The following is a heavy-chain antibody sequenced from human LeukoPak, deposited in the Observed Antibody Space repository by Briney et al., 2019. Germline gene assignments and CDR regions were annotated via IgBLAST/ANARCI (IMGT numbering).Heavy chain of an antibody. CDR3: ARLLYTIAVAGMPDY. Sequence: GESLKISCKGSGYSFTSYWIGWVRQMPGKGLEWMGIIYPGDSDTRYSPPFQGQVTISADKSISTAYLQWSSLKASDTAMYYCARLLYTIAVAGMPDYWGQGTLVTVSS. D-gene: IGHD6-19*01. CDR2: IYPGDSDT. CDR1: GYSFTSYW. V-gene: IGHV5-51*01. J-gene: IGHJ4*02.